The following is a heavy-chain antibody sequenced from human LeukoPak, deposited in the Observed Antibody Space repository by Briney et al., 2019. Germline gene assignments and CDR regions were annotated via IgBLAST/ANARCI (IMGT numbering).Heavy chain of an antibody. J-gene: IGHJ4*02. CDR3: AKDIVVVPAATDY. V-gene: IGHV3-23*01. D-gene: IGHD2-2*01. CDR1: GFTFSSYA. Sequence: GGSLRLSCAASGFTFSSYAMSWVRQAPGKGLEWVSAISGSGGSTYYADSVKGRFTISRDNSKNTLYLQMNSLRAEDTTVYYCAKDIVVVPAATDYWGQGTLVTVSS. CDR2: ISGSGGST.